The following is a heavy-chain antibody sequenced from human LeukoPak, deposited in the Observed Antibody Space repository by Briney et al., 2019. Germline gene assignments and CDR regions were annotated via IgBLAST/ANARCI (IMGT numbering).Heavy chain of an antibody. CDR2: ISYDGSNK. CDR3: ARGVCGGDCYSNY. J-gene: IGHJ4*02. V-gene: IGHV3-30*03. D-gene: IGHD2-21*02. Sequence: PGGSLRLSCAASGFTFSSYGMHWVRQAPGKGLEWVAVISYDGSNKYYADSVKGRFTISRDNSKNTLYLQMNSLRAEDTAVYYCARGVCGGDCYSNYWGQGTLITVSS. CDR1: GFTFSSYG.